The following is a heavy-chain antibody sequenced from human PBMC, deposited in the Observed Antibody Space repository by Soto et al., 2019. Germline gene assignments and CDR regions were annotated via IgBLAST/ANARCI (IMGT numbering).Heavy chain of an antibody. CDR1: GFTFSSYW. J-gene: IGHJ6*02. CDR3: AKAIENYSTGYYKPFYYFGVDV. V-gene: IGHV3-7*01. Sequence: LRLSCAASGFTFSSYWMSWVRQAPGRGLEWMANIKYDGSEKYYGESVKGRFTISSDNSKNTLYLQMNSLRVEDTAVYYCAKAIENYSTGYYKPFYYFGVDVWGQGTTVTVSS. D-gene: IGHD3-22*01. CDR2: IKYDGSEK.